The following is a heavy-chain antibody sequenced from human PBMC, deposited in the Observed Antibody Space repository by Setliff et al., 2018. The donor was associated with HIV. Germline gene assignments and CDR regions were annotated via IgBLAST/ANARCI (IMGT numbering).Heavy chain of an antibody. J-gene: IGHJ3*02. Sequence: ASVKVSCKTSEYDINDQYINWVRQAPGQGLEWMGWINLNTGATKYAQKLQVRVTLTRDTSMTTAYMELSSLRSEDTAVYYCARDYFDSSAYHYGFGAFDIWGQGTMVTVSS. CDR3: ARDYFDSSAYHYGFGAFDI. D-gene: IGHD3-22*01. CDR1: EYDINDQY. CDR2: INLNTGAT. V-gene: IGHV1-2*02.